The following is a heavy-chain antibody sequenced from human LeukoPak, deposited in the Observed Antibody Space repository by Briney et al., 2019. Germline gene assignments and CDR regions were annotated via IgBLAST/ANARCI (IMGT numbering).Heavy chain of an antibody. V-gene: IGHV3-23*01. J-gene: IGHJ4*02. CDR3: AKEGPLKPPDY. CDR1: GFTFSNCA. CDR2: MSGSGDKT. Sequence: GGSLRLSCAASGFTFSNCAMSWVRQAPGEGLEWISAMSGSGDKTHYADSVKGRFTIPRDNSKNTLYLQMNSLTAEDTAVYYCAKEGPLKPPDYWGQGTLVTVSS.